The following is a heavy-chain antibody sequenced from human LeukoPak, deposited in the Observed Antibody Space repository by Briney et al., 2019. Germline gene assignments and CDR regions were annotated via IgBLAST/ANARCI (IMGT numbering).Heavy chain of an antibody. CDR2: IYYSGST. Sequence: SETLSLTCTVSGGSISSSSYYWGWIRQPPGKGLEWIGSIYYSGSTYYNPSLKSRVTISVDTSKNQFSLKLSSVTAADTAVYYCARSRVSSGYYLPPTFDYWGQGTLVTVSS. CDR1: GGSISSSSYY. J-gene: IGHJ4*02. D-gene: IGHD3-22*01. CDR3: ARSRVSSGYYLPPTFDY. V-gene: IGHV4-39*01.